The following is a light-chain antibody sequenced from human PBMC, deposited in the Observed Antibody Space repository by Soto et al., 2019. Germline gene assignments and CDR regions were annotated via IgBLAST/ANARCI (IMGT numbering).Light chain of an antibody. V-gene: IGLV2-14*01. CDR3: SSYTTRTIVV. CDR2: EIS. Sequence: QSALTQPASVSGSPGQSVTISCTGSSSDVGYYKFVSWYQKHTGKAPKLIIYEISKRPSGGSDRFSGSKSGNTASLTISGLQVEDEADYYCSSYTTRTIVVFGGGTQLTVL. J-gene: IGLJ2*01. CDR1: SSDVGYYKF.